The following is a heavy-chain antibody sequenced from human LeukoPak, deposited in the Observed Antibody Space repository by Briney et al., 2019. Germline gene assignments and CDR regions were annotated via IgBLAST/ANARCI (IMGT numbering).Heavy chain of an antibody. CDR1: GYTFTSYY. CDR3: ARSSGTSEYYYDSSGYYRN. V-gene: IGHV1-2*06. CDR2: INPNSGGT. J-gene: IGHJ4*02. Sequence: ASVKVSCKASGYTFTSYYMHWVRQAPGQGLEWMGRINPNSGGTNYAQKFQGRVTMTRDTSISTAYMELSRLRSDDTAVYYCARSSGTSEYYYDSSGYYRNWGQGTLVTVSS. D-gene: IGHD3-22*01.